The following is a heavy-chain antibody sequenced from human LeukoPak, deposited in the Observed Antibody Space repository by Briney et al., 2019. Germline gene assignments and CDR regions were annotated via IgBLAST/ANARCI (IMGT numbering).Heavy chain of an antibody. D-gene: IGHD3-9*01. Sequence: PGGSLRLSCAASGFTFRSYSMYWVRHAPGKGLEWVAVISYEGSNKYYVDSVKGRFTISRDNSKNTLYLQMNSLRAEDTAVYYCARTDYDILTGYFGAHKRMDVWGQGTTVTVSS. V-gene: IGHV3-30-3*01. CDR1: GFTFRSYS. CDR2: ISYEGSNK. CDR3: ARTDYDILTGYFGAHKRMDV. J-gene: IGHJ6*02.